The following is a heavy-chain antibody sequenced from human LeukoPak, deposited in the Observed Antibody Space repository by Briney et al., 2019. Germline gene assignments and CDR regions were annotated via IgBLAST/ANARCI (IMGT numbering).Heavy chain of an antibody. Sequence: GGSLSPSCAASGFTFRNYAMNWFRKAPGKGLEWVSLISISSNTHYVDSIKGRFTISRDNSKNMLYLQMNSLRVEDTAIYYCAKDLDSTGYFDGSWSDHWGQGTLVTVSS. CDR2: ISISSNT. J-gene: IGHJ5*02. CDR1: GFTFRNYA. CDR3: AKDLDSTGYFDGSWSDH. D-gene: IGHD3-22*01. V-gene: IGHV3-23*01.